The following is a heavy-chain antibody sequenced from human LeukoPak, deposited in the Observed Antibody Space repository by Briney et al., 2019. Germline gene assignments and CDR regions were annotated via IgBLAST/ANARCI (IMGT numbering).Heavy chain of an antibody. J-gene: IGHJ4*02. CDR1: GYTFTSYA. CDR2: INTNTGNP. D-gene: IGHD5-18*01. CDR3: ASYSYGYALAGDYFDY. Sequence: ASVKVSCKASGYTFTSYAMNWVRQAPGQGLEWMGWINTNTGNPTYAQGFTGRFVFSLDTSVSTAYLQISSLKAEDTAVYYCASYSYGYALAGDYFDYWGQGTLVTVSS. V-gene: IGHV7-4-1*02.